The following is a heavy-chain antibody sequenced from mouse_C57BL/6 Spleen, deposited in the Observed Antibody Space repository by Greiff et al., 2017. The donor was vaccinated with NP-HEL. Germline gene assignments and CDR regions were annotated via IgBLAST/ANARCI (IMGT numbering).Heavy chain of an antibody. Sequence: EVKLQESGPGMVKPSQSLSLTCTVTGYSITSGYDWHWIRHFPGNKLEWMGYISYSGSTNYNPSLKSRISITHDTSKNHFFLKLNSVTTEDTATYYCARGGYYDYDVAWFAYWGQGTLVTVSA. J-gene: IGHJ3*01. V-gene: IGHV3-1*01. CDR1: GYSITSGYD. CDR2: ISYSGST. D-gene: IGHD2-4*01. CDR3: ARGGYYDYDVAWFAY.